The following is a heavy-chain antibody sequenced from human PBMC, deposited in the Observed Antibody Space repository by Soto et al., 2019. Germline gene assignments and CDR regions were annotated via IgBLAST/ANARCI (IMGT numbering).Heavy chain of an antibody. J-gene: IGHJ6*02. V-gene: IGHV3-30-3*01. CDR3: ASHYDILTGDYYGMDV. Sequence: PGGSLRLSCAASGFTFSSYAMHWVRQAPGKGLEWVAVISYDGSNKYYADSVKGRFIISRDNSKNTLYLQMNSLRAEDTAVYYCASHYDILTGDYYGMDVWGQGTTVTVS. CDR2: ISYDGSNK. D-gene: IGHD3-9*01. CDR1: GFTFSSYA.